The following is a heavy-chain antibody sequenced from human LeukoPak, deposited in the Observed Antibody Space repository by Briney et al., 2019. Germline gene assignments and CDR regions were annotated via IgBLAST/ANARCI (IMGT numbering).Heavy chain of an antibody. CDR3: ARDSGYCSSTSCYSWFDP. CDR1: GYTFTGYY. J-gene: IGHJ5*02. Sequence: ASVKVSCKASGYTFTGYYMHWVRQAPGQGLEWMGWINPNSGGTNYAQKFQGWVTITRDTSASTAYMELSSLRSEDTAVYYCARDSGYCSSTSCYSWFDPWGQGTLVTVSS. D-gene: IGHD2-2*01. V-gene: IGHV1-2*04. CDR2: INPNSGGT.